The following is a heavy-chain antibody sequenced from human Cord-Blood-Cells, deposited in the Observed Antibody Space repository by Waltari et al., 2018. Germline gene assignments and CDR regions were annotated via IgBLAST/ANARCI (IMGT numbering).Heavy chain of an antibody. D-gene: IGHD1-26*01. Sequence: QVQLVQSGAEVKKPGASVKVSCKASGYTFTGYSMHWVRQAPGQGLEWMGWINPNSGGTNYAQKLQGRVTMTRDTSISTAYMELSRLRSDDTAVYYCARDHSGSYYWFDPWGQGTLVTVSS. CDR2: INPNSGGT. V-gene: IGHV1-2*02. CDR1: GYTFTGYS. CDR3: ARDHSGSYYWFDP. J-gene: IGHJ5*02.